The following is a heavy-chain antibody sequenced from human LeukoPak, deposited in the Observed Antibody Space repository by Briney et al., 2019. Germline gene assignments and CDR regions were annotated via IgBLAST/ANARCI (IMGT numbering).Heavy chain of an antibody. D-gene: IGHD2/OR15-2a*01. Sequence: PGGSLRLSCAASGFTFSSYGMHWVRQAPGKGLEWVAVIWYDGSNKYYADSVKGRFTISRDNAKNSVYMQMNSLRDEDTAVYYCARISGLGAREYLDHWGQGTLVTVSS. CDR3: ARISGLGAREYLDH. CDR2: IWYDGSNK. V-gene: IGHV3-33*01. CDR1: GFTFSSYG. J-gene: IGHJ4*02.